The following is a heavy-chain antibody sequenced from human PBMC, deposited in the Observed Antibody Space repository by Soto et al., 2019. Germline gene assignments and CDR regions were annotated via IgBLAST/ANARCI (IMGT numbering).Heavy chain of an antibody. J-gene: IGHJ4*01. CDR3: AKAGDYGGNSGPLGY. CDR1: GFTLSTYG. Sequence: GGSLRLSCGGSGFTLSTYGMTWVRQAPGKGLEWVSYISSTGSTIYYADSVKGRFTVSRDNAKNSLYLQVNSLRPEDTAVYYCAKAGDYGGNSGPLGYWGHGTLVTVSS. V-gene: IGHV3-48*04. D-gene: IGHD4-17*01. CDR2: ISSTGSTI.